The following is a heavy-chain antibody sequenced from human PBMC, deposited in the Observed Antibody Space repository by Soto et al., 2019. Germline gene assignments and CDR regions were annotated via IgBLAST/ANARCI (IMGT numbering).Heavy chain of an antibody. Sequence: GASVKASCKASGYTFTGYYMHWVRQAPGQGLEWMGWINPNSGGTNYAQKFQGRVTMTRDTSISTAYMELSRLRSDDTAVYYCATNNEQLVHWFDPWGQGTLVTVSS. CDR1: GYTFTGYY. V-gene: IGHV1-2*02. CDR3: ATNNEQLVHWFDP. D-gene: IGHD6-6*01. J-gene: IGHJ5*02. CDR2: INPNSGGT.